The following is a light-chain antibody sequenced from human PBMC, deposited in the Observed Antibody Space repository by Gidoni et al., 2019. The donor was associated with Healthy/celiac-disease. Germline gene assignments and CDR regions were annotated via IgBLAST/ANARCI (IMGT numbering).Light chain of an antibody. V-gene: IGKV1-5*03. Sequence: DIQMTQSPSTLSASVGDRVTITCRASQSISSWLAWYQQKPGKAPKLLIYKASSLERGVPSRFSGSGSGTEFTITISSLQRDDFATYYCQQYNSYTWTFGQGTKVEIK. CDR2: KAS. J-gene: IGKJ1*01. CDR1: QSISSW. CDR3: QQYNSYTWT.